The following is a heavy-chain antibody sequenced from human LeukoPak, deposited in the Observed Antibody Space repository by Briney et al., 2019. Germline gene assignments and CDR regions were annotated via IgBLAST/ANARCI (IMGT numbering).Heavy chain of an antibody. V-gene: IGHV3-7*05. Sequence: GGSLRLSCAASGITFSRCWMRWVRQAPGEGLEGVASIKQDGSEKCYVDAVKGLFTISRDYTKNSLYLQMNSLRAEDTAVYYCAAIVPRGRGFAYWGQGTLVTVSS. D-gene: IGHD5-12*01. CDR3: AAIVPRGRGFAY. J-gene: IGHJ4*02. CDR1: GITFSRCW. CDR2: IKQDGSEK.